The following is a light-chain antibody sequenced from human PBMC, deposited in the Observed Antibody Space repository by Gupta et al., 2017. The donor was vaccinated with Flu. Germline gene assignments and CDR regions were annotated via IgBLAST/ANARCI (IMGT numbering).Light chain of an antibody. CDR3: QQYDNTPLA. J-gene: IGKJ4*01. Sequence: DIVMTQSPDSLAVSLGGRATINCKSSQSVLYSADNKNYLAWYQKKPGQPPKLLIYWASTRESGVPDRFSGSGSGTDFTLTISSLQTEDVAVYYCQQYDNTPLAFGGGTKVEIK. V-gene: IGKV4-1*01. CDR1: QSVLYSADNKNY. CDR2: WAS.